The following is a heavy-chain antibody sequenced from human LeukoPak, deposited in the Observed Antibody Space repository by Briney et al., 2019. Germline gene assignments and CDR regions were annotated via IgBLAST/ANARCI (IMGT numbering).Heavy chain of an antibody. CDR1: GGSISSYY. D-gene: IGHD6-19*01. CDR3: ARDGPYSGYYFDY. CDR2: ISSSGSTI. Sequence: LSLTCTVSGGSISSYYWSWIRQPPGKGLEWVSYISSSGSTIYYADSVKGRFTISRDNAKNSLYLQMNSLRAEDTAVYYCARDGPYSGYYFDYWGQGTLVTVSS. V-gene: IGHV3-11*04. J-gene: IGHJ4*02.